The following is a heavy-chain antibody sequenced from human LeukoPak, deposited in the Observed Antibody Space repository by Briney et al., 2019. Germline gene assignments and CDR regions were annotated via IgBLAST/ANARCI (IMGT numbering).Heavy chain of an antibody. Sequence: ASVKVSCKASGYTFTGYYMHWVRQAPGQGLEWMGWINPNSGGTNYAQKFQGRVTMTRDTSISTAYMELSRLRSDDTAVYYCARDPIFGVVISRNGFDYWGQGTLVTDSS. V-gene: IGHV1-2*02. CDR2: INPNSGGT. CDR1: GYTFTGYY. CDR3: ARDPIFGVVISRNGFDY. J-gene: IGHJ4*02. D-gene: IGHD3-3*01.